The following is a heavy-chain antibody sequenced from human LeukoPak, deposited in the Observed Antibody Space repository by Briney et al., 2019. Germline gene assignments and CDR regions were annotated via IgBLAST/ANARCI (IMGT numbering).Heavy chain of an antibody. V-gene: IGHV4-59*01. CDR1: GGSISSYY. Sequence: TETLSLTCTVSGGSISSYYWSWIRQPPGKGLEWIGYVYYSGSTNYNPSLKSRVTISVDTSKNQFSLKLSSVTAADTAVYYCARETYYYGMDVWGQGTTVTVSS. CDR3: ARETYYYGMDV. CDR2: VYYSGST. J-gene: IGHJ6*02.